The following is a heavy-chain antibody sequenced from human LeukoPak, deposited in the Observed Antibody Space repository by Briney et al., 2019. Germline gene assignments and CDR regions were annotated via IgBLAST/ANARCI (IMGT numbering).Heavy chain of an antibody. J-gene: IGHJ5*02. CDR3: AKDAQPRSRWFDP. V-gene: IGHV3-7*03. CDR1: GFTSSTYG. D-gene: IGHD3-16*01. Sequence: GGSLRLSCAASGFTSSTYGMYWVRQAPGKGLEWVANIKQDGSEKYYVDSVEGRFTISRDNAKNSLYLQMNTLRAEDTAMYYCAKDAQPRSRWFDPWGQGTLVTVSS. CDR2: IKQDGSEK.